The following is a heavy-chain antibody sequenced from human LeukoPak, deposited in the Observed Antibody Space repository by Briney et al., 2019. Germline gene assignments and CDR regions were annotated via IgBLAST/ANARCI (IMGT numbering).Heavy chain of an antibody. CDR1: GFTFRAYA. Sequence: PGGSLRLSCTASGFTFRAYAIHWVRQAPGKGLEWVASISYDSSRIFYADSVRGRFTITRNNDEDTVYLQMRSLRPKDAAHYFCARDAQDFFDSSNSFDYWGQGTLVTVSS. D-gene: IGHD3-22*01. CDR3: ARDAQDFFDSSNSFDY. CDR2: ISYDSSRI. V-gene: IGHV3-30*04. J-gene: IGHJ4*02.